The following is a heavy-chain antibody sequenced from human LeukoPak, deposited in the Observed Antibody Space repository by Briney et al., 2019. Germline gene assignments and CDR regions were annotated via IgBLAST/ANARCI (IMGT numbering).Heavy chain of an antibody. Sequence: SETLSLTCAVYGGSFSGYYWSWIRQPPGKGLEWIGEINHSGSTNYNPSLKSRVTISVDTSKNQFSLKLSSVTAADTAVYYCARNGAGVRSSSWYSGYYYYYYMDVWGKGTTVTVSS. CDR1: GGSFSGYY. CDR2: INHSGST. J-gene: IGHJ6*03. CDR3: ARNGAGVRSSSWYSGYYYYYYMDV. V-gene: IGHV4-34*01. D-gene: IGHD6-13*01.